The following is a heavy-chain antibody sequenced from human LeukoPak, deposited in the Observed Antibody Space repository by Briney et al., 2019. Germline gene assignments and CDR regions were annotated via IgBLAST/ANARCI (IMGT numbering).Heavy chain of an antibody. J-gene: IGHJ4*02. CDR3: ARGVDYGTFDY. V-gene: IGHV4-59*01. CDR1: GGSISSYY. CDR2: IYYSGST. Sequence: SETLSLTCTVPGGSISSYYWSWIRQPPGKGLEWIGYIYYSGSTNYNPSLKSRVTISVHTSKNQFSLKLSSVTAADTAVYYCARGVDYGTFDYWGQGTLVTVSS. D-gene: IGHD4-17*01.